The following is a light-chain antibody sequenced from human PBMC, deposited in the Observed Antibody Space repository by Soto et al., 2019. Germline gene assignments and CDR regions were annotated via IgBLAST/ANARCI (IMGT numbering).Light chain of an antibody. V-gene: IGKV3D-11*01. CDR1: QGVSSN. Sequence: EIVMTQSPATLSVSPGERATLSCRASQGVSSNLAWYQQKPGQSPRLLIYDASNRATGIPARFSGSGSGTDFTPTISSLEPEDFAVYYCQQRSNWPWTFGQGTKVDIK. J-gene: IGKJ1*01. CDR2: DAS. CDR3: QQRSNWPWT.